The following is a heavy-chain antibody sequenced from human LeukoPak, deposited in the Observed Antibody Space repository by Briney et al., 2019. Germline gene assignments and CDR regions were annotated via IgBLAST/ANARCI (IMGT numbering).Heavy chain of an antibody. V-gene: IGHV1-58*02. Sequence: SVKVSCKASGFTFSSSSMQWVRQARGQRLEWIGWIAVGSGNTNYAQKFQGRVTITRDMSTSTAYMGLSSLRSEDTALYYCAAVFGSGYYYYFDYWGQGTLVTVSS. CDR3: AAVFGSGYYYYFDY. J-gene: IGHJ4*02. CDR2: IAVGSGNT. CDR1: GFTFSSSS. D-gene: IGHD3-22*01.